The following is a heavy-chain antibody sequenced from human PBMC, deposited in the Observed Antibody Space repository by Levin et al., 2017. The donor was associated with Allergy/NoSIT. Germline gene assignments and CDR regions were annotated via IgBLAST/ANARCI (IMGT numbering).Heavy chain of an antibody. Sequence: ESLKISCAVYGGPLSGYFWTWIRQSPNKGLEWIGEVNQFGATNYNPSLESRLTISIDTSKNQFSLTVRSLTAADTAVYYCARQETGDFYFDSWGLGTLVTVSS. J-gene: IGHJ4*02. CDR3: ARQETGDFYFDS. V-gene: IGHV4-34*01. D-gene: IGHD1-14*01. CDR2: VNQFGAT. CDR1: GGPLSGYF.